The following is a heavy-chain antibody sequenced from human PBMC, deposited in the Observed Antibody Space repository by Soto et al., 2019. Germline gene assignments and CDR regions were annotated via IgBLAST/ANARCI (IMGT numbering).Heavy chain of an antibody. CDR1: GYTFTSYA. CDR2: INPGNGNT. D-gene: IGHD3-22*01. V-gene: IGHV1-3*01. CDR3: VRATDDSSGYYGSGDAFDI. J-gene: IGHJ3*02. Sequence: QVQLVQSGAEVKKPGASVKVSCKASGYTFTSYAMHWVRQAPGQRLEWMGWINPGNGNTKYSQKFQGRVTITRDTSASTAYMALSSLRSEDTAVYYCVRATDDSSGYYGSGDAFDIWGQGTMVTVSS.